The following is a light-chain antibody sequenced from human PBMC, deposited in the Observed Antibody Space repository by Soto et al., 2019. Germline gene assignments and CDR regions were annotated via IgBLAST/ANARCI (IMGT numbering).Light chain of an antibody. J-gene: IGKJ1*01. CDR2: KAS. V-gene: IGKV1-5*03. CDR1: QNIFTW. Sequence: DIQMTQSPSSLSASVGDRVTITCRANQNIFTWLAWYQQKPGKAPKLLIYKASSFESGVPSRFSGSGSGTEFTLTISSLQPDDFATYYCQHYNDYPWTFGQGTKVEI. CDR3: QHYNDYPWT.